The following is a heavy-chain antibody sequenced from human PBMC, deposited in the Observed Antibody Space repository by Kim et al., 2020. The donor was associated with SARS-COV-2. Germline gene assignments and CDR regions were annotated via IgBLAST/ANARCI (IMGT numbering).Heavy chain of an antibody. D-gene: IGHD1-26*01. J-gene: IGHJ4*02. Sequence: SVKVSCKASGGTFSSYAISWVRQAPGQGLEWMGGIIPIFGTANYAQKFQGRVTITADESTSTAYMELSSLRSEDTAVYYCARVGIVRYYFDYWGQGTLVTVSS. CDR2: IIPIFGTA. CDR3: ARVGIVRYYFDY. V-gene: IGHV1-69*13. CDR1: GGTFSSYA.